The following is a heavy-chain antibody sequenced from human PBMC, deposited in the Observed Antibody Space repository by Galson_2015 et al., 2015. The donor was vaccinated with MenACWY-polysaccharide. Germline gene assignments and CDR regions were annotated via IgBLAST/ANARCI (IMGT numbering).Heavy chain of an antibody. D-gene: IGHD3-10*02. V-gene: IGHV3-23*01. Sequence: SLRLSCATPGFTFSHYAMSWFRLAPGKGLEWVSGIYADSGAKYYAESVKGRFTISRDNSKNTLYLQMNSLRAEDTALYYCAREGSRIVFHAFDTWGQETMVIVSS. J-gene: IGHJ3*02. CDR1: GFTFSHYA. CDR3: AREGSRIVFHAFDT. CDR2: IYADSGAK.